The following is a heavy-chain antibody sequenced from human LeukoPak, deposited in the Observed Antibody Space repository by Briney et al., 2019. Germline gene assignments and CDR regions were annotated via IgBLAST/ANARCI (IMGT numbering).Heavy chain of an antibody. CDR3: ARDGDGDYAPSGWFDP. CDR2: IYHSGST. J-gene: IGHJ5*02. CDR1: GGSISSSNW. D-gene: IGHD4-17*01. V-gene: IGHV4-4*02. Sequence: KPSETLSLTCAVSGGSISSSNWWSWVRQPPGKGLEWIGEIYHSGSTNYNPSLKSRVTISVDKSKNQFSLKLSSVTAADTAVYYCARDGDGDYAPSGWFDPWGQGTLVTVSS.